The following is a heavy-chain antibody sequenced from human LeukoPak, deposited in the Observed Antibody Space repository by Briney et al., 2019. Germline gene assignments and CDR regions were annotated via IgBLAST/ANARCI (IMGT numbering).Heavy chain of an antibody. CDR2: INPNSGGT. J-gene: IGHJ4*02. Sequence: ASVKVSCEASGYTFTGYYMHWVRQAPGQGLEWMGWINPNSGGTNYAQKFQGWVTMTRDTSISTAYMELSRLRSDDTAVYYCASGSSGYGGPFDYWGQGTLVTVSS. V-gene: IGHV1-2*04. CDR3: ASGSSGYGGPFDY. D-gene: IGHD3-22*01. CDR1: GYTFTGYY.